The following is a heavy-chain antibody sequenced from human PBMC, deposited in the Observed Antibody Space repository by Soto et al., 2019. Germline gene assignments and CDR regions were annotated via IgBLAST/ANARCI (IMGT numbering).Heavy chain of an antibody. CDR1: GGSISSYY. V-gene: IGHV4-59*01. D-gene: IGHD6-6*01. CDR2: IYYSGST. CDR3: ASLSSIAARLDY. J-gene: IGHJ4*02. Sequence: SETLSLTCTVSGGSISSYYWSWIRQPPGKGLEWIGYIYYSGSTNYNPSLKSRVTISVDTSKNQFSLKLSSVTAADTAVYYCASLSSIAARLDYWGQGTLVTVSS.